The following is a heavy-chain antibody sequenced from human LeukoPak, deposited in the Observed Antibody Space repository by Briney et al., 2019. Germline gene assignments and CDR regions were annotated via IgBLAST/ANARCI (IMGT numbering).Heavy chain of an antibody. J-gene: IGHJ5*02. Sequence: GASVKVSCKASGYTFTGYYMHWVRQAPGQGLEWMGWINPNSGGTNYAQKFQVRVTMTRYTSISTAYMELGRLRSDDTAVYYCARDGVMVAKWAWFEPWGQGNLVPGSS. D-gene: IGHD5-12*01. CDR3: ARDGVMVAKWAWFEP. V-gene: IGHV1-2*02. CDR1: GYTFTGYY. CDR2: INPNSGGT.